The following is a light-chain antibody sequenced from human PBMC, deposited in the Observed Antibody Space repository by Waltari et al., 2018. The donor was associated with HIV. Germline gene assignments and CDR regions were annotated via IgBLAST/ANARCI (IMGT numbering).Light chain of an antibody. CDR2: EVY. CDR1: TSSLSDSNF. V-gene: IGLV2-14*01. Sequence: HSALTQPASVSASPGPSFTISCPCPTSSLSDSNFFSWYQQSPGRAPKLFIFEVYSRPSGISDRFSGSKSGVTASLTISALRAEDEADYFCSSYSARGFVVFGGGTKVTVL. CDR3: SSYSARGFVV. J-gene: IGLJ3*02.